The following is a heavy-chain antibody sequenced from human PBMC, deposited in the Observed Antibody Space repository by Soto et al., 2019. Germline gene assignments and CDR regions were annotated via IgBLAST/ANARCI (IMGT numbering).Heavy chain of an antibody. Sequence: QVQLVDSGGGVVQPGRSLRLSCAASGFIFSSYGMRWVRQAPGKGLEWVAGIWFDGSHKYYADSVKGRFTISRDNSRNTLYLQMNGLRAEDMAVYYCARDAKSVETTGGFDYWGQGTLVTVSS. J-gene: IGHJ4*02. V-gene: IGHV3-33*01. CDR2: IWFDGSHK. CDR1: GFIFSSYG. CDR3: ARDAKSVETTGGFDY. D-gene: IGHD1-26*01.